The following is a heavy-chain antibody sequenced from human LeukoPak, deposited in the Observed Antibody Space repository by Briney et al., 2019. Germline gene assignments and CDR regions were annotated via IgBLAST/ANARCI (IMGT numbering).Heavy chain of an antibody. Sequence: GGSLRLSCTGSGFTFGDYTMSWFRQAPGKGPEWVSSIRKKASGGTIMYAASVEGRFTISRDDSRSIAYLQMNSLRTADTAIYCCSRGFTYGPDYWGQGTLVTVSS. D-gene: IGHD3-10*01. CDR2: IRKKASGGTI. CDR1: GFTFGDYT. J-gene: IGHJ4*02. CDR3: SRGFTYGPDY. V-gene: IGHV3-49*03.